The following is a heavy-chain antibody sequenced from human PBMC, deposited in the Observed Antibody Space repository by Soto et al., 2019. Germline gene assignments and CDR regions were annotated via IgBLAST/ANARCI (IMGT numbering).Heavy chain of an antibody. Sequence: GASVKVSCKTSGYTFSNYGITWVRQAPGQPLEWLGWISLYSDGTNYAQKFQGRVSMTTDTSTTTAYMALRSLRSDDTAVYYCARVVPGAEAWFGPWGQGTLVTVAA. J-gene: IGHJ5*02. CDR3: ARVVPGAEAWFGP. CDR2: ISLYSDGT. V-gene: IGHV1-18*01. D-gene: IGHD2-2*01. CDR1: GYTFSNYG.